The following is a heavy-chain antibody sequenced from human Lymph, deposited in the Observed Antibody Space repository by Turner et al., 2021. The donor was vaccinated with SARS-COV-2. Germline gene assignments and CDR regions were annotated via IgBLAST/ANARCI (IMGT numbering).Heavy chain of an antibody. CDR1: GYTFTGYY. V-gene: IGHV1-2*02. CDR3: ARDVERYNDFWSGYSGGYGLDV. D-gene: IGHD3-3*01. Sequence: QVQLVQSGAEGKKPGASVTVSCKASGYTFTGYYMHWVRQAPGQGLEWMGWINPNSGGTNYAQKFQGRVTMTRDTSISTAYMELSRLRSDDTAVYYCARDVERYNDFWSGYSGGYGLDVWGQGTTVTVSS. J-gene: IGHJ6*02. CDR2: INPNSGGT.